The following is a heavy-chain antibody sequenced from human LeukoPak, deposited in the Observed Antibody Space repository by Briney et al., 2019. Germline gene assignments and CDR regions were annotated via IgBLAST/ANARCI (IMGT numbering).Heavy chain of an antibody. J-gene: IGHJ6*03. CDR1: GYSISSGYY. CDR2: IYHSGST. V-gene: IGHV4-38-2*02. CDR3: ARDPGNYYYMDV. Sequence: NTSETLSLTCTVSGYSISSGYYWGWIRQPPGKGLEWIGSIYHSGSTYYNPSLKSRVTISVDTSKNQFSLKLSSVTAADTAVYYCARDPGNYYYMDVWGKGTTVTVSS.